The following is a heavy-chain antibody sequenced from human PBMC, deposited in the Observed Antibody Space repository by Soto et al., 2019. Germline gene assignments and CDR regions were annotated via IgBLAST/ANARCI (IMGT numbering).Heavy chain of an antibody. V-gene: IGHV3-23*01. CDR2: ISGNTGHA. J-gene: IGHJ4*02. Sequence: EVQMLESGGGLVQPGGSLRLSCAASGFPFSNYAMTWVRQAPGKGLEWVSGISGNTGHAYYADSVKDRFTISRDNSKNTLYLQMARLRAEDTAVYYCAKVPSQYIWGSYLRYYDYWGQGTLVTVSS. CDR1: GFPFSNYA. D-gene: IGHD3-16*02. CDR3: AKVPSQYIWGSYLRYYDY.